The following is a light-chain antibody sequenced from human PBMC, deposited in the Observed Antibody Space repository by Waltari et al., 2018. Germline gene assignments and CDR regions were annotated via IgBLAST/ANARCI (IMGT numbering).Light chain of an antibody. V-gene: IGKV1-33*01. CDR1: QDISDY. CDR2: DAS. Sequence: DVQMTQSPSSLSASVGDRVTIPCQASQDISDYLNWYQQKPGKDPKLLIYDASHLESGVPSRFSGSGSGTDFTFIISSLQPEDVATYYCQQHEYLPITFGQGTRLDIQ. J-gene: IGKJ5*01. CDR3: QQHEYLPIT.